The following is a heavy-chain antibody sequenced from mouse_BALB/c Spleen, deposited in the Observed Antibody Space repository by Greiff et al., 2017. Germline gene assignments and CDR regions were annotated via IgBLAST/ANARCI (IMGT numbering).Heavy chain of an antibody. CDR3: ARGGEDYDYAMDY. CDR2: ISSGSSTI. V-gene: IGHV5-17*02. CDR1: GFTFSSFG. J-gene: IGHJ4*01. Sequence: EVKVVESGGGLVQPGGSRKLSCAASGFTFSSFGMHWVRQAPEKGLEWVAYISSGSSTIYYADTVKGRFTISRDNPKNTLFLQMTSLRSEDTAMYYCARGGEDYDYAMDYWGQGTSVTVSS. D-gene: IGHD1-1*01.